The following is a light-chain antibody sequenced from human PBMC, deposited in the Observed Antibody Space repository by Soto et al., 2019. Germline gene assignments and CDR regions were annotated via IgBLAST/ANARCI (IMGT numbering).Light chain of an antibody. CDR2: GAS. CDR3: QQYGTSPLT. J-gene: IGKJ1*01. CDR1: QSVGSSY. Sequence: EIVLTQSPGTLSLPPGERATLSCRASQSVGSSYLGWYQQKPGQAPRLLIYGASNRASGISDRFSGSGSGKDFTLTINRLEPEDFAVYYWQQYGTSPLTFGQGTRVEIK. V-gene: IGKV3-20*01.